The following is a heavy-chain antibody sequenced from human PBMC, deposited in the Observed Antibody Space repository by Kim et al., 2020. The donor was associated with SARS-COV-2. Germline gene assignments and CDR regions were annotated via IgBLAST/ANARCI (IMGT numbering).Heavy chain of an antibody. V-gene: IGHV1-69*13. Sequence: SVKVSCKASGGTFSSYAISWVRQAPGQGLEWMGGIIPIFGTANYAQKFQGRVTITADESTSTAYMELSSLRSEDTAVYYCARGWFGELTPPYFDYWGQGTLVTVSS. CDR3: ARGWFGELTPPYFDY. CDR1: GGTFSSYA. J-gene: IGHJ4*02. D-gene: IGHD3-10*01. CDR2: IIPIFGTA.